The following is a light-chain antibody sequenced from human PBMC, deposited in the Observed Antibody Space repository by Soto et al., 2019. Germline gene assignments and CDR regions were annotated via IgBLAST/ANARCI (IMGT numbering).Light chain of an antibody. CDR2: GAS. CDR3: QQYGRSPLT. J-gene: IGKJ3*01. Sequence: EIVLTQSPGTLSLSPGARATLSCMASQSVSSSYLAWYQQKPGQAPRLLIYGASSRATGIPDRFSGSGSGTDFTLTISRLESEDFAVYYCQQYGRSPLTFGPGTKVDIK. V-gene: IGKV3-20*01. CDR1: QSVSSSY.